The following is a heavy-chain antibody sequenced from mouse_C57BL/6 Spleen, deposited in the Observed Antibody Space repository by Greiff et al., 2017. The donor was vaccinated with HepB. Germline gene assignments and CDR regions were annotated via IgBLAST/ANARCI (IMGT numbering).Heavy chain of an antibody. CDR2: IWSGGST. J-gene: IGHJ3*01. CDR1: GFSLTSYG. V-gene: IGHV2-2*01. Sequence: QVQLQQSGPGLVQPSQSLSITCTVSGFSLTSYGVHWVRQSPGKGLEWLGVIWSGGSTDYNAAFISRLSISKDNSKSQVFFKMNRLRAADTAIYYGARNDYCGSSAWFAYWGQGTLVTVSA. D-gene: IGHD1-1*01. CDR3: ARNDYCGSSAWFAY.